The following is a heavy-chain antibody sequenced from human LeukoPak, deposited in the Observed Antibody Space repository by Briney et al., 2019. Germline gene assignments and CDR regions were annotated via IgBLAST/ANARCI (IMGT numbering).Heavy chain of an antibody. CDR1: GFTFSSYW. Sequence: GGSLRLSCAASGFTFSSYWMHWVRLGPGNGPVWVSRINGDGSYTNYADSVKGRFTISRDNAKNMLFLQMNSLRAEDTAMYFCVRDGRNWLWGQGTLVTVSS. V-gene: IGHV3-74*01. CDR2: INGDGSYT. D-gene: IGHD1-1*01. J-gene: IGHJ4*02. CDR3: VRDGRNWL.